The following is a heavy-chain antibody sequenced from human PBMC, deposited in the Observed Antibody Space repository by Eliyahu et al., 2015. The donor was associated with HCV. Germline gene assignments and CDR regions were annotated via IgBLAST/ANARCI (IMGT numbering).Heavy chain of an antibody. Sequence: DVQLVQSGGGLVQPGGSLRLSCVASEFTFSSYWMHWVRQAPGRGLVGVSRINSDGKNTGYADSVKGRFTISRDNTKNTLYLQMNSLTTEDTAVYYCARDRYYDFWSGQAGDYYGMDVWGQGTTVTVAS. CDR2: INSDGKNT. V-gene: IGHV3-74*01. J-gene: IGHJ6*02. D-gene: IGHD3-3*01. CDR3: ARDRYYDFWSGQAGDYYGMDV. CDR1: EFTFSSYW.